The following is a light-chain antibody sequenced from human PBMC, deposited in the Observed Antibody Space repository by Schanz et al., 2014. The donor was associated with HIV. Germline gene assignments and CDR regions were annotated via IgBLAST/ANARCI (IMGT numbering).Light chain of an antibody. CDR2: GAS. Sequence: EIVLTQSPGTLSLSPGERATLSCRASQSVSSSYLAWYQQKPGQAPRLLIYGASSRATGIPDRFSASGSGTDFTLTISRLEPEDFATYYCQQLASYPLTFGGGTKVEIK. V-gene: IGKV3-20*01. CDR3: QQLASYPLT. J-gene: IGKJ4*01. CDR1: QSVSSSY.